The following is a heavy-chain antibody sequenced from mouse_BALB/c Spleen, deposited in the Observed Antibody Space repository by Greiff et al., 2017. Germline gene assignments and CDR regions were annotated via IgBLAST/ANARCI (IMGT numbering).Heavy chain of an antibody. D-gene: IGHD1-1*01. CDR2: ISYSGST. CDR1: GYSITSDYA. V-gene: IGHV3-2*02. J-gene: IGHJ4*01. Sequence: EVQLQESGPGLVKPSQSLSLTCTVTGYSITSDYAWNWIRQFPGNKLEWMGYISYSGSTSYNPSLKSRISITRDTSKNQFFLQLNSVTTEDTATYYCALHYYGSRGTMDYWGQGTSVTVSS. CDR3: ALHYYGSRGTMDY.